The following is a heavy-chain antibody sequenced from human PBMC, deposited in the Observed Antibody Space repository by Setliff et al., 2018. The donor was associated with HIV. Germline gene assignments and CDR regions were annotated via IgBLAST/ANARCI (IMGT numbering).Heavy chain of an antibody. CDR2: ISSSSSTI. V-gene: IGHV3-48*04. CDR1: GFTFSSYS. Sequence: LSCAASGFTFSSYSMNWVRQAPGKGLEWVSYISSSSSTIYYVDSVKGRLTISRDNAKNSLYLQMNSLRAEDTAVYYCARDSGTTLGATRPGYWGQGTLVTVSS. J-gene: IGHJ4*02. D-gene: IGHD1-26*01. CDR3: ARDSGTTLGATRPGY.